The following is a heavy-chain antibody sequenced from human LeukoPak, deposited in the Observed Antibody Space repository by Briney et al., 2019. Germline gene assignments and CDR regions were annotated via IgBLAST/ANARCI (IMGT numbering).Heavy chain of an antibody. CDR1: GFXFSSYG. Sequence: GGSLRLSCVASGFXFSSYGMHWVRQAPGKGLEWLGVIWYDGSNKYYADSVKGRFTISRDNPKNTLYLQMNSLRAEDTAVYNCAREDTGTTGVTGAFDIWGQGTLVTVSS. J-gene: IGHJ3*02. CDR2: IWYDGSNK. CDR3: AREDTGTTGVTGAFDI. D-gene: IGHD1-1*01. V-gene: IGHV3-33*01.